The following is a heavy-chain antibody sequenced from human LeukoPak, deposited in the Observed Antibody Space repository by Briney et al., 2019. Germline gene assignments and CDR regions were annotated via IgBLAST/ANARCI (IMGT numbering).Heavy chain of an antibody. D-gene: IGHD6-13*01. CDR2: IYYSGST. CDR3: AGRPYVAAAYWYFDL. V-gene: IGHV4-39*01. Sequence: PSETLSLTCTVSGVSISSSSYYWGWIRQPPGKGLEWIGSIYYSGSTYYNPSLKSRVTISVDTSKNQFSLKLSSVTAADTAVYYCAGRPYVAAAYWYFDLWGRGTLVTVSS. J-gene: IGHJ2*01. CDR1: GVSISSSSYY.